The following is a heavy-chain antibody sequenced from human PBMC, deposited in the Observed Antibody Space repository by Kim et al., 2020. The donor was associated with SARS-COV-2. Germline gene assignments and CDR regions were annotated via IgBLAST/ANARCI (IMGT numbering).Heavy chain of an antibody. Sequence: GGSLRLSCAASGFTFSNYGINWVRQAPGKGLEWVSAISGSGGFTYYADSVKGRFTISRDNSKNTLYLQMNSLRAEDTAVYYCAKGSGITIIYGGTDAFDIWGLGKMVTVSS. V-gene: IGHV3-23*01. CDR3: AKGSGITIIYGGTDAFDI. J-gene: IGHJ3*02. CDR1: GFTFSNYG. D-gene: IGHD3-22*01. CDR2: ISGSGGFT.